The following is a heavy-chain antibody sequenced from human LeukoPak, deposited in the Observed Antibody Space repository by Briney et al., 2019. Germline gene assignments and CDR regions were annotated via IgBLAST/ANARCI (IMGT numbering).Heavy chain of an antibody. J-gene: IGHJ6*03. D-gene: IGHD6-6*01. V-gene: IGHV4-39*07. CDR3: ARDFSSSSTVYYYYYMDV. Sequence: SETLSLTCTVSGGSISSRPYYWGWVRQPPGKGLEWIGTISYSGTTYYNPSLKSRVTISLDTSKNQFSLKLSSVTAADTAIYYCARDFSSSSTVYYYYYMDVWGKGTTVTVSS. CDR1: GGSISSRPYY. CDR2: ISYSGTT.